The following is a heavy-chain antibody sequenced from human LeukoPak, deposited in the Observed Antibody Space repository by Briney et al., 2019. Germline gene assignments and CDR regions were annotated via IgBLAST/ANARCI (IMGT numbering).Heavy chain of an antibody. CDR2: IKHDGSEK. V-gene: IGHV3-7*03. D-gene: IGHD3-22*01. J-gene: IGHJ4*02. Sequence: QSGGSLRLSCAASGFTFSHYWMSWVRQAPGKGLEWVANIKHDGSEKYYVGSVKGRFTISRDNAENSLYLQMNSLEAEDTAVYFCARAYDSGSYYDGTDYWGQGTLVTVSS. CDR1: GFTFSHYW. CDR3: ARAYDSGSYYDGTDY.